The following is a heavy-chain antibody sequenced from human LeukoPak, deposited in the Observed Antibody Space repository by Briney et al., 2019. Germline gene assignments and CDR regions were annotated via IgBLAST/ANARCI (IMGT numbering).Heavy chain of an antibody. CDR1: GFTFRSYA. CDR3: ARSKGWSSGWPDAFDI. V-gene: IGHV3-30*04. D-gene: IGHD6-19*01. CDR2: ISYDGSNK. Sequence: GGSLRLSCAGSGFTFRSYAMHWVRQAPGKGLEWVAVISYDGSNKYYADSVKGRFTISRDNSRNTLYLQMNSLRAEDTAVYYCARSKGWSSGWPDAFDIWGQGTMVTVSS. J-gene: IGHJ3*02.